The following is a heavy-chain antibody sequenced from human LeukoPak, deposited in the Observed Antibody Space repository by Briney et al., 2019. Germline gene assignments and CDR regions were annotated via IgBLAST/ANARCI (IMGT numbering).Heavy chain of an antibody. Sequence: SETLSLTCAVYGGSFSGYYWSWVRQSPGKGLEWIGEISGITNYNPSLKSRVTLSVDTSKNQFSLKVRSVTAADTAVYYCARGPRAQQKKVVAATRWFDPWGQGTLVTVSS. CDR1: GGSFSGYY. CDR2: ISGIT. D-gene: IGHD2-15*01. V-gene: IGHV4-34*01. J-gene: IGHJ5*02. CDR3: ARGPRAQQKKVVAATRWFDP.